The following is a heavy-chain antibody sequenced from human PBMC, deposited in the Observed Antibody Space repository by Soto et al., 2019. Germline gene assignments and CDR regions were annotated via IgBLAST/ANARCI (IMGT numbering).Heavy chain of an antibody. CDR1: GFTFSDYY. CDR3: ARDSYCISTSCPFWGPDY. D-gene: IGHD2-2*01. CDR2: ISSSGSTI. J-gene: IGHJ4*02. Sequence: GGSLRLSCAASGFTFSDYYMSWIRQAPGKGLEWVSYISSSGSTIYYADSVKARFTISRDNAKNSLYLQMNSLRAEDTAVYYCARDSYCISTSCPFWGPDYWGQGTLVTVSS. V-gene: IGHV3-11*01.